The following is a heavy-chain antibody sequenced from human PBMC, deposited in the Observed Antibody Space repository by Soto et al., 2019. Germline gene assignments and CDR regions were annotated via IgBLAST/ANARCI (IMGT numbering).Heavy chain of an antibody. J-gene: IGHJ6*02. V-gene: IGHV3-74*03. D-gene: IGHD2-21*01. CDR3: ARSLWSPYFYYGLDV. CDR2: INSGGNIT. Sequence: HPGGSLRLSCVASGFELSSYWMYWVRQVPGKGLVWVSHINSGGNITPYADSVKGRFSISRDNAKNTLYLDMNSLRADDTAVYFCARSLWSPYFYYGLDVWGQGTTVTVSS. CDR1: GFELSSYW.